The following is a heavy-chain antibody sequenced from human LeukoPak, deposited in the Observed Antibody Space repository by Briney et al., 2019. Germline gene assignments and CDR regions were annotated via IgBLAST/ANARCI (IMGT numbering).Heavy chain of an antibody. CDR2: TYYRSKWVN. CDR3: ARSRGAIVDY. J-gene: IGHJ4*02. Sequence: SQTLSLTCAISGDSVSSNSAAWNWIRQSPSRGLEWLGRTYYRSKWVNDYVTSVKSLISINPDISANQFSLQLNSVTPEDTAVYYCARSRGAIVDYWGQGTLVTVSS. V-gene: IGHV6-1*01. CDR1: GDSVSSNSAA.